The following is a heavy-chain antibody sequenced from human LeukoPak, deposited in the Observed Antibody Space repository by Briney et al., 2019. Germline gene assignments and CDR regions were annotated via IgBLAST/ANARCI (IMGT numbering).Heavy chain of an antibody. V-gene: IGHV4-59*08. J-gene: IGHJ4*02. Sequence: SETLSLTCTVSGGSISSYWRSWIRQPPGKGLEWIGYIYNSGGSTKYNPSLQSRVTMSVDMSKSQLSLKLSSVTAADTAVYYCASLGGTYDYWGQGTLVTVSS. CDR1: GGSISSYW. D-gene: IGHD1-26*01. CDR2: IYNSGGST. CDR3: ASLGGTYDY.